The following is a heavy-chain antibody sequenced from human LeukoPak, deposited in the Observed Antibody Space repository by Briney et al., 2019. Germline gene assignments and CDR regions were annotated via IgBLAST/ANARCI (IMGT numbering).Heavy chain of an antibody. CDR2: INTNTGNP. D-gene: IGHD3-22*01. CDR1: GYTFTSYA. J-gene: IGHJ6*02. CDR3: ARDYYDSSGYYSYYYYGMDV. Sequence: ASVKVSCKASGYTFTSYAMNWVRQAPGRGLEWMGWINTNTGNPTYAQGFTGRFVFSLDTSVSTAYLQISSLKAEDTAVYYCARDYYDSSGYYSYYYYGMDVWGQGTTVTVSS. V-gene: IGHV7-4-1*02.